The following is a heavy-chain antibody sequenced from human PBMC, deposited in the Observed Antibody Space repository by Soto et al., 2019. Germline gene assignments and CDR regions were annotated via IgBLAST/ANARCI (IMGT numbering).Heavy chain of an antibody. J-gene: IGHJ6*02. CDR3: ASSQSTRLGGLYMDV. CDR2: INPNSGGR. D-gene: IGHD2-2*02. CDR1: GYTFTGYY. Sequence: GASVKVSCKASGYTFTGYYMHWVRQAPGQGLEWMGWINPNSGGRNYAQKFQGRVTMTRDTSISTAYMELSRLRSDDTAVYYCASSQSTRLGGLYMDVWGQGTTVTVSS. V-gene: IGHV1-2*02.